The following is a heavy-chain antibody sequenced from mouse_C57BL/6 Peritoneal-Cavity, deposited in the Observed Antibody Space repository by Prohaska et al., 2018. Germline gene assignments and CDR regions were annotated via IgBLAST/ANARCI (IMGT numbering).Heavy chain of an antibody. CDR2: INPYNGGT. J-gene: IGHJ2*01. CDR3: ASYYGSSHFDY. V-gene: IGHV1-19*01. Sequence: EVQLQQSGPVLVKPGASVKMSCKASGYTFTDYYMNWVKQSHGKSLEWIGVINPYNGGTSYNQKFKGKATLTVDKSSSTAYMELNSLTSEYSAVYYCASYYGSSHFDYWGQGTTLTVSS. CDR1: GYTFTDYY. D-gene: IGHD1-1*01.